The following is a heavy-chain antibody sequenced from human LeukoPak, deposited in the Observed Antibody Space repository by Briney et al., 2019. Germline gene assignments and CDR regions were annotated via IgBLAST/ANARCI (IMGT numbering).Heavy chain of an antibody. J-gene: IGHJ5*02. D-gene: IGHD3-22*01. Sequence: PSETLSLTCTVSGGSISSYYWSWIRQAPGKGLEWIGYIHYSGSTNYNPSLKSRVTISVDTSKNQFSLKLSSVTAADTAVYYCARLHDRRGYYLDWFDPWGQGTLVTVSS. CDR3: ARLHDRRGYYLDWFDP. V-gene: IGHV4-59*08. CDR1: GGSISSYY. CDR2: IHYSGST.